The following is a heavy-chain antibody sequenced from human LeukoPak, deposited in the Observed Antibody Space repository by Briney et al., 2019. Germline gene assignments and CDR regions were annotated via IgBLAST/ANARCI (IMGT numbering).Heavy chain of an antibody. CDR1: GGSIGSYY. CDR2: IYYSGST. J-gene: IGHJ5*02. V-gene: IGHV4-59*01. Sequence: PSETLSLTCTVSGGSIGSYYWSWIRQPPGKGLEWIGYIYYSGSTNYNPSLKSRVTISVDTSKNQFSLKLSSVTAADTAVYYCARAYYPGIAAAGWFDPWGQGTLVTVSS. CDR3: ARAYYPGIAAAGWFDP. D-gene: IGHD6-13*01.